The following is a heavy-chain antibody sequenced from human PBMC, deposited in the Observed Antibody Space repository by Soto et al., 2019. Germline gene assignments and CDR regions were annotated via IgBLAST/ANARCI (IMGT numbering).Heavy chain of an antibody. D-gene: IGHD3-3*01. Sequence: GGSLRLSCAASGFTVSSNYMSWVRQAPGKGLEWVSVIYSGGSTYYADSVKGRFTISRHNSKNTLYLQMNSLRAEDTAVYYCASVTGVTEYYYYYYMDVWGKGTTVTVSS. CDR3: ASVTGVTEYYYYYYMDV. V-gene: IGHV3-53*04. CDR2: IYSGGST. J-gene: IGHJ6*03. CDR1: GFTVSSNY.